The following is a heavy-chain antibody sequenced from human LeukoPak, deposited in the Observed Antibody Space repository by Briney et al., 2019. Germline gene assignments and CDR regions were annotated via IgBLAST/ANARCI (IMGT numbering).Heavy chain of an antibody. V-gene: IGHV3-23*01. CDR3: ANMGVVVPAAVDFDY. J-gene: IGHJ4*02. CDR1: GFTFSSYA. CDR2: INGSGGST. Sequence: PGGTLSLSCAASGFTFSSYAMSWVRQAPGKGLEWVAAINGSGGSTYYADSVKGRFTITRDNAKNTLYLQMNSLRAEDTAVYYCANMGVVVPAAVDFDYWGQGTLVTVSS. D-gene: IGHD2-2*01.